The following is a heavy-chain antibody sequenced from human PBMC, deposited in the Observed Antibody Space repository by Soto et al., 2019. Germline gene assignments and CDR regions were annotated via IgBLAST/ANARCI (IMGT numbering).Heavy chain of an antibody. D-gene: IGHD6-19*01. Sequence: GGSLRLSWAAPGFTFSSYAMRWVRQAPGKGLEWVAVISYDGSNKYYADSVKGRFTISRDNSKNTLYLQMNSLRAEDTAVYYCARNSKQIAVAGTCFDYWGQGTLVTSPQ. V-gene: IGHV3-30-3*01. J-gene: IGHJ4*02. CDR3: ARNSKQIAVAGTCFDY. CDR1: GFTFSSYA. CDR2: ISYDGSNK.